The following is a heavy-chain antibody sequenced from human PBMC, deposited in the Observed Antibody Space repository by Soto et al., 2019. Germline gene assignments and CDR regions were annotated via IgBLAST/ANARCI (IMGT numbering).Heavy chain of an antibody. D-gene: IGHD6-13*01. CDR3: ARSHSSSWSFDP. J-gene: IGHJ5*02. V-gene: IGHV1-18*04. Sequence: ASVKVSCKASGYTSTNYGINWVRQAPGQGLEWMGWISAHNGNTHYAQKFQDRVTLTRDTSTSTADLEVRSLRSDDTAVYYCARSHSSSWSFDPWGQGTLVTVSS. CDR1: GYTSTNYG. CDR2: ISAHNGNT.